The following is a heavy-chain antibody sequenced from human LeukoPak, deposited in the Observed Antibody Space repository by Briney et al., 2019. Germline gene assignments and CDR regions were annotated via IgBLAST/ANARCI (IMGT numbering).Heavy chain of an antibody. V-gene: IGHV3-30*02. J-gene: IGHJ4*02. CDR3: ARDRSCSGGSCYLFGY. Sequence: GGSLRLSCAASGFSFITYGIHWVRQAPGKGLEWVAFIRYDGSNKYYADSVKGRFTISRDNSKNTLYLQMNSLRAEDTAVYYCARDRSCSGGSCYLFGYWGQGTLVTVSS. CDR1: GFSFITYG. CDR2: IRYDGSNK. D-gene: IGHD2-15*01.